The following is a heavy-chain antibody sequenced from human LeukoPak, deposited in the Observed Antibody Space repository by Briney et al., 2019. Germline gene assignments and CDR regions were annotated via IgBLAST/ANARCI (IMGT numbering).Heavy chain of an antibody. CDR2: TYYRSKWYN. CDR1: GDSVSSNSAA. J-gene: IGHJ4*02. D-gene: IGHD3-22*01. V-gene: IGHV6-1*01. Sequence: SQTLSLTCAISGDSVSSNSAAWNWIRQSPSRGLEWLGRTYYRSKWYNDYAVSVKSRITINPDTSKNQFSLQLNSVTPEDTAVYYCARLAVEYYYDSSGYYYGLDYWGQGTLVTVSP. CDR3: ARLAVEYYYDSSGYYYGLDY.